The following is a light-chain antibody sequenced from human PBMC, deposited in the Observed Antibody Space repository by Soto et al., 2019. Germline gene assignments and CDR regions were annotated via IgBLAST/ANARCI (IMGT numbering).Light chain of an antibody. CDR3: QQYNSSMT. J-gene: IGKJ5*01. CDR1: QSFSTW. Sequence: DIQMSQSPSTLSASLADCVTITRRASQSFSTWLAWYQQKPGKAPNLLISDASSLERGVPSRFSGSGSGTEFTLTISSLQPDDFATYYCQQYNSSMTFGQGTRLENK. CDR2: DAS. V-gene: IGKV1-5*01.